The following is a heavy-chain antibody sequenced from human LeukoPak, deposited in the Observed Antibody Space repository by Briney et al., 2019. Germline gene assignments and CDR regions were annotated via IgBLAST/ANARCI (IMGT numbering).Heavy chain of an antibody. V-gene: IGHV3-7*04. CDR1: GFTFSDYW. D-gene: IGHD2/OR15-2a*01. CDR2: IKHDASDK. CDR3: ARTSKYSFDI. Sequence: GGSLRLSCVASGFTFSDYWMSWVRQAPGKGLEWVAHIKHDASDKYYVDSVKGRFTISRDNAKNSLYLPMNSLRAEDTAVYYCARTSKYSFDIWGQGTMVTVSS. J-gene: IGHJ3*02.